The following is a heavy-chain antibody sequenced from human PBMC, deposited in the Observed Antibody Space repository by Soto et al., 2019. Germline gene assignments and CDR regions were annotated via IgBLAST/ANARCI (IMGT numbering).Heavy chain of an antibody. CDR2: IYYSGNT. Sequence: PSETLSLTCTVSGGSVRSRSHYWSWIRQPPGKGPEWIGYIYYSGNTKYNPSLRSRVTISVDTSKNQFSLKVSSVTAADTAIYYCARDFCGGDCSDDYYYYAMDVWGQGTTVTVSS. CDR3: ARDFCGGDCSDDYYYYAMDV. V-gene: IGHV4-61*01. J-gene: IGHJ6*02. CDR1: GGSVRSRSHY. D-gene: IGHD2-21*02.